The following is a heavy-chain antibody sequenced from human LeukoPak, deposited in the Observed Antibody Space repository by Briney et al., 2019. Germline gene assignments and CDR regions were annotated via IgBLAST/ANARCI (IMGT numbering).Heavy chain of an antibody. CDR2: ISSSSYI. Sequence: GGSLRLSCAASGFTFSSYSMNWVRQAPGKGLEWVSSISSSSYIYYADSVKGRFTISSGNAKNSLYLQLNSLSAEDTAVYYCEKAIYDYFWESCPPIDCWCQGTLVTVSS. J-gene: IGHJ4*02. D-gene: IGHD3-16*01. CDR3: EKAIYDYFWESCPPIDC. CDR1: GFTFSSYS. V-gene: IGHV3-21*01.